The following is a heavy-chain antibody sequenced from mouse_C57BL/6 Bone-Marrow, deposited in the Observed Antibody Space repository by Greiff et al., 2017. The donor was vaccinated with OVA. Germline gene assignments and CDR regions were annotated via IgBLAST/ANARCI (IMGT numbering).Heavy chain of an antibody. CDR1: GFSLTSYA. V-gene: IGHV2-9-1*01. J-gene: IGHJ3*01. Sequence: QVQLKESGPGLVEPSQCLSITCTVSGFSLTSYAIRWVRQPPGKGLEWLGVIWTGGGTNYNSALISRLNISKDSTKSQVFLIMNSLQTDDTARYYCARNYGDDGDLADWGQGTLVTVSA. D-gene: IGHD2-2*01. CDR2: IWTGGGT. CDR3: ARNYGDDGDLAD.